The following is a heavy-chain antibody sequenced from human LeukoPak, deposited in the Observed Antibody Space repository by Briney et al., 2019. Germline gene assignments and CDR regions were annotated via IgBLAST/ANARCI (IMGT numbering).Heavy chain of an antibody. J-gene: IGHJ4*02. CDR1: GFTFSSYW. D-gene: IGHD3-10*01. CDR3: ARSIMGGGAFDY. CDR2: IKEDGSEK. V-gene: IGHV3-7*03. Sequence: PGGSLRVSCAASGFTFSSYWLNWVRQTPGKGLEWVANIKEDGSEKYHADSVKGRFTISRDNAKSSLYLQMNSLRAEDTALYYCARSIMGGGAFDYWGQGSQVTVSS.